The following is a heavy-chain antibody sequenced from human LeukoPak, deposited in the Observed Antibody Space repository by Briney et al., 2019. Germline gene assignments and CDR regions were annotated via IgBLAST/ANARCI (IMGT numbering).Heavy chain of an antibody. CDR1: GYTFTSYY. CDR2: INPSSNST. J-gene: IGHJ3*02. CDR3: ARADITRDGYNSAFDI. V-gene: IGHV1-46*01. Sequence: ASVKVSCKASGYTFTSYYMHWVRQAPGQGLGWMGIINPSSNSTSYAQKFQGRLTMTSDMSTSTVYMELRSLRSEDTAVYYCARADITRDGYNSAFDIWGQGTMVTVSS. D-gene: IGHD5-24*01.